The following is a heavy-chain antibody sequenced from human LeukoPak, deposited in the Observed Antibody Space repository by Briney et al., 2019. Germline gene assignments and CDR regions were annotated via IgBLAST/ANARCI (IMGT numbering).Heavy chain of an antibody. J-gene: IGHJ3*02. CDR3: AREYGDYGNAFDI. CDR1: GFTFRNYA. CDR2: ISSDGSNT. D-gene: IGHD4-17*01. Sequence: GRSLRLSCAASGFTFRNYAMHWVRQAPGKGLGWVAVISSDGSNTNYAESVKGRFTISRDNSKNMLYLQMSSLRAEDTAVYFCAREYGDYGNAFDIWGQGTVVTVSS. V-gene: IGHV3-30-3*01.